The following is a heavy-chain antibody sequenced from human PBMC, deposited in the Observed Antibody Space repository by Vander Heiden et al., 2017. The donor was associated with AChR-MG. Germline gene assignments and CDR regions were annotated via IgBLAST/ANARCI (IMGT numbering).Heavy chain of an antibody. V-gene: IGHV1-2*02. CDR1: GYPFTDDY. CDR3: ARQASSSAYFDY. J-gene: IGHJ4*02. Sequence: QIPLMQSGAEVKKPGAPVKVSCKASGYPFTDDYIHWVRQGPGQGLEWMGWINPKFGSTIYAEKFQGRVTMTRDTSINTANMQLSSLTSDDTAIYFCARQASSSAYFDYWGQGTLVTVSS. CDR2: INPKFGST.